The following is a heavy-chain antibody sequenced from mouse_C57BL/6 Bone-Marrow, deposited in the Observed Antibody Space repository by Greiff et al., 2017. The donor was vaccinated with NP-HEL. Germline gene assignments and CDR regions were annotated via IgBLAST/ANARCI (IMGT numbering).Heavy chain of an antibody. V-gene: IGHV1-66*01. Sequence: VQLQQSGPELVKPGASVKISCKASGYSFTSYYIHWVQQRPGQGLEWIGWIYPGSGNTKYNEKFKGKATLTADPSSSTAYMQLSSLTSEDSAVYYWARERIYYDYDGELDYWGQGTSVTVSS. D-gene: IGHD2-4*01. J-gene: IGHJ4*01. CDR1: GYSFTSYY. CDR3: ARERIYYDYDGELDY. CDR2: IYPGSGNT.